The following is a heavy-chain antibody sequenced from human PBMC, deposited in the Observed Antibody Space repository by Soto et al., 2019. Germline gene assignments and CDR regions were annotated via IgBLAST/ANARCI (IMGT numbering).Heavy chain of an antibody. Sequence: QVQLVQSGAEGKKPGASVKVSCKASGYTFTSYAMHWVRQAPGQRLEWMGWINAGNGNTKYSQTFQGRVTITRDTSASTADMELSSLRSEDTAVYYCARDRGGPSYGMDVWGQGTTVTVSS. V-gene: IGHV1-3*01. CDR2: INAGNGNT. J-gene: IGHJ6*02. D-gene: IGHD3-10*01. CDR3: ARDRGGPSYGMDV. CDR1: GYTFTSYA.